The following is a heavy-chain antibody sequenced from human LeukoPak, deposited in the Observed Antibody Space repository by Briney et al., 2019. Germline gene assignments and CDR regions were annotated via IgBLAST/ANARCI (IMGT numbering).Heavy chain of an antibody. V-gene: IGHV3-74*01. CDR1: GFTFTNHW. Sequence: GGSLRLSCAASGFTFTNHWMPWVRQAPGKGLVWVSRIRPDGRETNHADSVKGRLTISRDNAKNTLYLQMNSLAAEDTAVYYCGRGAVLGSGSVDYWGQGVLVTVSS. D-gene: IGHD3-10*01. J-gene: IGHJ4*02. CDR3: GRGAVLGSGSVDY. CDR2: IRPDGRET.